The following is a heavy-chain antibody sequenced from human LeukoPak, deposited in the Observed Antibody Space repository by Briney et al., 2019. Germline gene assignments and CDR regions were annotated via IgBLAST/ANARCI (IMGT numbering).Heavy chain of an antibody. D-gene: IGHD3-22*01. Sequence: GASVKVSCKASGYTFISYGISWVRQAPGQGLEWMGWISAYNGNTNYAQKLQGRVTMTTDTSTSTAYMELRSLRSDDTAVYYCARVLYYYDSSGLNAFDIWGQGTMVTVSS. J-gene: IGHJ3*02. V-gene: IGHV1-18*01. CDR3: ARVLYYYDSSGLNAFDI. CDR1: GYTFISYG. CDR2: ISAYNGNT.